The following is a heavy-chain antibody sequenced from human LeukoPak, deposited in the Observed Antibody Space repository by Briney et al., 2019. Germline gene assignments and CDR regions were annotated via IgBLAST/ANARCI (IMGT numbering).Heavy chain of an antibody. Sequence: GGSLRLSCAASGFTFSSYAMSWVRQAPGKGLEWVSGISGSGSSTSYVDSVKGRFTISRDNSENTLYLQMNSLRADDTAVYYCAKVVRGYTYGPPDYWGQGTLVTVSS. CDR2: ISGSGSST. V-gene: IGHV3-23*01. CDR1: GFTFSSYA. CDR3: AKVVRGYTYGPPDY. D-gene: IGHD5-18*01. J-gene: IGHJ4*02.